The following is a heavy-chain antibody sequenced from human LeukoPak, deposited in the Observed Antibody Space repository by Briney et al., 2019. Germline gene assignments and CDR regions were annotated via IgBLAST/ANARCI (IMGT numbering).Heavy chain of an antibody. J-gene: IGHJ4*02. CDR2: ISAYNDNT. V-gene: IGHV1-18*04. CDR1: GYTFTGYY. Sequence: ASVKVSCKASGYTFTGYYMHWVRQAPGQGLERMGWISAYNDNTNYAQKLQGRVTMTTDTSTSTAYMELRSLRSDDTAVYYCARGQGSGWSDFDYWGQGTLVTVSS. CDR3: ARGQGSGWSDFDY. D-gene: IGHD6-19*01.